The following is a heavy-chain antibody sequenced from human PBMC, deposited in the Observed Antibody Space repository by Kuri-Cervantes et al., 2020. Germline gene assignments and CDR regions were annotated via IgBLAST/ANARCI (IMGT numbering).Heavy chain of an antibody. D-gene: IGHD7-27*01. CDR1: GFTFSSYG. CDR2: ISHEYDYK. CDR3: ARDLNWAYTY. J-gene: IGHJ4*02. Sequence: GGSLRLSCAASGFTFSSYGMHWVRQAPGKGLEWLAFISHEYDYKHYTDSVKGRFTISRDNSKSTLYLQMNSLRPEDTALYYCARDLNWAYTYWGQGTLVTVSS. V-gene: IGHV3-30*06.